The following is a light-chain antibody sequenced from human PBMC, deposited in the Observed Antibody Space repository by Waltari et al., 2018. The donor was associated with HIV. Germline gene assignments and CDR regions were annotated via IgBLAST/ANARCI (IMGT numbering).Light chain of an antibody. CDR1: SSDVGGNNY. Sequence: QSVLTQPPSASGTPGQRVTISCNGTSSDVGGNNYVSWYQQYPGKAPRLMIYEVYKRPSGVPHRFSGSKSGNTAALTVSGLQAEDEANYYCSSYAGINTYVLFGGGTKLTVL. CDR2: EVY. V-gene: IGLV2-8*01. CDR3: SSYAGINTYVL. J-gene: IGLJ2*01.